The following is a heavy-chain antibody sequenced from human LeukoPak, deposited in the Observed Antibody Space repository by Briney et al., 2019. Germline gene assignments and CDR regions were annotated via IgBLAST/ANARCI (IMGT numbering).Heavy chain of an antibody. CDR3: ARTVTYYYNAMDV. J-gene: IGHJ6*02. D-gene: IGHD4-17*01. Sequence: PSETLSLTCTVSGDSISSYYWSWIRQPPGKGLEWIGYIYYTGITNYNPSLKSRVTISADTSKNQFSLRLRSVTAADTAVYYCARTVTYYYNAMDVWGQGTTVTVSS. CDR2: IYYTGIT. CDR1: GDSISSYY. V-gene: IGHV4-59*08.